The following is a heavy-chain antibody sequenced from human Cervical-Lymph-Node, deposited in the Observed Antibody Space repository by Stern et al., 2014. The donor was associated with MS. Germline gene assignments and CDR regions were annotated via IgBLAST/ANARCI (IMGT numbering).Heavy chain of an antibody. V-gene: IGHV1-69*01. D-gene: IGHD3-10*01. CDR2: IISMFGAA. CDR3: ARDDVMVWGMDV. CDR1: GGTFRNYG. J-gene: IGHJ6*02. Sequence: VQLVESGAEVKKPGSSVKVSCRASGGTFRNYGISWVRQAPGQGLEWMGGIISMFGAANYAQTFKGRVTITADESPKTVYMELNRLRSEDTAVYYCARDDVMVWGMDVGGQGTTVTVSS.